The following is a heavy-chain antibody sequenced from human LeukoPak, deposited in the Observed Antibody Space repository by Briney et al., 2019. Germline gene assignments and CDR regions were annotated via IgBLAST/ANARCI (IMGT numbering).Heavy chain of an antibody. D-gene: IGHD6-19*01. CDR2: IYNSGST. CDR3: ARFKRAGGWSYFDY. CDR1: GGSISSSSYY. J-gene: IGHJ4*02. Sequence: SETLSLTCTVSGGSISSSSYYWGWIRQPPGKGLEWIGHIYNSGSTNYSPSLKSRVTISVDTSKNQFSLKLSSVTAADTAVYYCARFKRAGGWSYFDYWGQGTLVTVSS. V-gene: IGHV4-61*05.